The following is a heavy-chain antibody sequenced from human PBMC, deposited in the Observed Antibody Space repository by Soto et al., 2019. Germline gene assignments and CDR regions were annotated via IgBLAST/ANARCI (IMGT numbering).Heavy chain of an antibody. CDR1: GYAFTGYY. V-gene: IGHV1-2*02. Sequence: ASVKVSCKASGYAFTGYYMHWVRQAPGQGLEWMVCINPNSGGTNYAQKFQGMVTMTRDTSISTAYMELIRLRSDDTAWNFFVSDPRGYSYGWWNYYGGRDVWAKGSRHTVSS. CDR3: VSDPRGYSYGWWNYYGGRDV. J-gene: IGHJ6*04. D-gene: IGHD5-18*01. CDR2: INPNSGGT.